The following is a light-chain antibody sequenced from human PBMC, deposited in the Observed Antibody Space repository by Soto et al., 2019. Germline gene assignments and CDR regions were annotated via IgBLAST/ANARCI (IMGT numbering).Light chain of an antibody. CDR1: QSVNSN. V-gene: IGKV3-15*01. CDR3: QEYNTWPWT. J-gene: IGKJ1*01. Sequence: ENVMTQSPATLSVSPGERDTLSCRASQSVNSNLAWYQQKLGQAPRVLIFGASTRATGIPARFSGSGSGTEFSLTINSLQSEDFAVYYCQEYNTWPWTFGQGTKVDIK. CDR2: GAS.